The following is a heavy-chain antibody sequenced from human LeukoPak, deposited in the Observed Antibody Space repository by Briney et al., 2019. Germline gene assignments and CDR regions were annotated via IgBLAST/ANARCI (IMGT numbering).Heavy chain of an antibody. CDR3: ARAARGGDHEWYDYYGMDV. CDR1: GGSFSGYY. Sequence: SETLSLTCAVYGGSFSGYYWSWIRQPPGKGLEWIGEINHSGSTNYNPSLKSRVTISVDTSKNQFSLKLSSVTAADTAVYYCARAARGGDHEWYDYYGMDVWGQGTTVTVSS. D-gene: IGHD4-17*01. V-gene: IGHV4-34*01. J-gene: IGHJ6*02. CDR2: INHSGST.